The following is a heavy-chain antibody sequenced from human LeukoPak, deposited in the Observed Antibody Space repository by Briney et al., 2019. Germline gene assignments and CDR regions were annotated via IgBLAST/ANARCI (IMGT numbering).Heavy chain of an antibody. CDR1: GFTFSSYW. CDR2: IKQDGSEK. CDR3: ARVDSLIVGATGGNYYYYGMDV. D-gene: IGHD1-26*01. J-gene: IGHJ6*02. Sequence: GGSLRLSCAASGFTFSSYWMSWVRQAPGKGLEWVANIKQDGSEKYYVDSVKGRFTISRDNAKNSLYLQMNSLRAEDTAVYYCARVDSLIVGATGGNYYYYGMDVWGQGTTVTVSS. V-gene: IGHV3-7*01.